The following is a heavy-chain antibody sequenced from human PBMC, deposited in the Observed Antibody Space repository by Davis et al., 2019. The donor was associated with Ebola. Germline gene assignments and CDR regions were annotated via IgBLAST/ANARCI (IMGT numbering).Heavy chain of an antibody. CDR3: ARGVNSGAFGNWFDP. Sequence: PSETLSLTCAVYGGSFSGYYWSWIRQPPGKGLEWIGEINHSGSTYYNPSLKSRVTISVDTSKNQFSLKLSSVTAADTAVYYCARGVNSGAFGNWFDPWGQGTLVTVSS. V-gene: IGHV4-34*01. J-gene: IGHJ5*02. CDR1: GGSFSGYY. D-gene: IGHD6-19*01. CDR2: INHSGST.